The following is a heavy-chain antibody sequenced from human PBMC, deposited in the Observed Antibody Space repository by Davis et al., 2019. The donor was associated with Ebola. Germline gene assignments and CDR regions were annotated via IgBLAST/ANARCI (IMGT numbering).Heavy chain of an antibody. CDR2: IKQDGSEK. CDR1: GFTFSSYW. V-gene: IGHV3-7*01. Sequence: GESLKISCAASGFTFSSYWMSWVRQAPGKGLEWVANIKQDGSEKYYVDSVKGRFTISRDNAKNSLYLQMNSLRVEDTGMYYCAREMRGTADSHWGQGTLVTVSA. J-gene: IGHJ4*02. CDR3: AREMRGTADSH. D-gene: IGHD1/OR15-1a*01.